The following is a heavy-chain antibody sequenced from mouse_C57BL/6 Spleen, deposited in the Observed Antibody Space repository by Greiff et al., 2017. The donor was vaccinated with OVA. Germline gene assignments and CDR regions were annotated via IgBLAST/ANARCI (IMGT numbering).Heavy chain of an antibody. CDR1: GFNIKNTY. D-gene: IGHD1-1*01. CDR2: IDPANGNT. J-gene: IGHJ3*01. V-gene: IGHV14-3*01. CDR3: ASAVVATEGFAY. Sequence: EVQLQESVAELVRPGASVKLSCTASGFNIKNTYMHWVKQRPEQGLEWIGRIDPANGNTKYAPQFQGKATITAETSSNTAYLQLSSLTSEDTAIYCCASAVVATEGFAYWGQGTLVTVSA.